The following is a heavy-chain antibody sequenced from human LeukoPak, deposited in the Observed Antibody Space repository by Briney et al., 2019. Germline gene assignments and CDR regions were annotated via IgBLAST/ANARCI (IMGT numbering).Heavy chain of an antibody. V-gene: IGHV1-46*01. Sequence: ASVKVSCKASGGTFSSYAISWVRQAPGQGLEWMGIINPSGGSTSYAQKFQGRVTMTRDMSTSTVYMELSSLRSEDTAVYYCAVLKDEAPFDYWGQGTLVTVSS. J-gene: IGHJ4*02. D-gene: IGHD2-15*01. CDR2: INPSGGST. CDR3: AVLKDEAPFDY. CDR1: GGTFSSYA.